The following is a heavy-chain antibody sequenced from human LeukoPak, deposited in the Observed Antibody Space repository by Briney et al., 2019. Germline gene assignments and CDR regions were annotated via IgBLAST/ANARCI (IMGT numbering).Heavy chain of an antibody. Sequence: ASVKVSCKASGGTFSSYAISWVRQAPGQGLEWMGGIIPIFGTANYAQKLQGRVTITTDESTSTAYMELSSLRSEDTAVYYCARDSGSYYVDWFDPWGQGTLVTVSS. CDR2: IIPIFGTA. CDR3: ARDSGSYYVDWFDP. V-gene: IGHV1-69*05. J-gene: IGHJ5*02. D-gene: IGHD1-26*01. CDR1: GGTFSSYA.